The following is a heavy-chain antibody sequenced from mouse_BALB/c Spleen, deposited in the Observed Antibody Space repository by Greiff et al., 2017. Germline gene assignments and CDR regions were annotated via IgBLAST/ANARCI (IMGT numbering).Heavy chain of an antibody. Sequence: EVQLQQSGPGLVKPSQSLSLTCTVTGYSITSDYAWNWIRQFPGNKLEWMGYISYSGSTSYNPSLKSRISITQDTSKNQFFLQLNSVTTEDTATYDCARGCYYWDLDVWGEGTTVTVSS. V-gene: IGHV3-2*02. CDR2: ISYSGST. CDR1: GYSITSDYA. J-gene: IGHJ1*01. CDR3: ARGCYYWDLDV.